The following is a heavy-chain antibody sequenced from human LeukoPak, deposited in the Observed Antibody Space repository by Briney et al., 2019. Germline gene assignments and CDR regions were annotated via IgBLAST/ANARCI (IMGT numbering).Heavy chain of an antibody. CDR1: GFTFSNYW. D-gene: IGHD3-16*01. CDR3: APSSGGSYPYFDY. J-gene: IGHJ4*02. V-gene: IGHV3-74*01. CDR2: ILSDGSST. Sequence: GGSLRLSCAASGFTFSNYWMHWVRQTPGKGLVWVSRILSDGSSTNYADSVKGRFTVSRDNAQNTLYLQMNSLRTEDTAVYYCAPSSGGSYPYFDYWGQGTLVTVSS.